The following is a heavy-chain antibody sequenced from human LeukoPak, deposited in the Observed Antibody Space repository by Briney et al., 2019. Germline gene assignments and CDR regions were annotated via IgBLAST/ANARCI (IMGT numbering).Heavy chain of an antibody. D-gene: IGHD6-13*01. V-gene: IGHV3-66*01. CDR1: GFTVSSTY. Sequence: GGSLRLSCAASGFTVSSTYMSWVRQAPGKGLEWVSVIYSGGSTYYADSGEGRFTISRDNSKNTLYLQMNSLRAEDTAVYYCARDTLYSSSWYYFDYWGQGTLVTVSS. CDR2: IYSGGST. CDR3: ARDTLYSSSWYYFDY. J-gene: IGHJ4*02.